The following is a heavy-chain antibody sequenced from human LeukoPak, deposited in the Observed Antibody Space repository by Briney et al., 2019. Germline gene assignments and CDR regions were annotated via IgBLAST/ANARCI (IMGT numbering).Heavy chain of an antibody. J-gene: IGHJ4*02. Sequence: SETLSLTCTVSGAFMTSHYWNWIRQPPGKGLEWIGDIYYSGSTTYNPSLKRRLTISIDTSKNQFSLKLTSVTAADTAVYYCATGVAVAASLKYFEYWGQGSLVTVSS. CDR3: ATGVAVAASLKYFEY. CDR2: IYYSGST. CDR1: GAFMTSHY. V-gene: IGHV4-59*08. D-gene: IGHD6-19*01.